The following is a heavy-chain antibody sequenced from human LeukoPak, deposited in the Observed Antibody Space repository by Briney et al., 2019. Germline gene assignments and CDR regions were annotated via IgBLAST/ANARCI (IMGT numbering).Heavy chain of an antibody. V-gene: IGHV4-38-2*02. Sequence: SETLSLTCTVSGYSISSGYYWGWIRQPPGKGLEWIGSIYHSGSTYYNPSLKSRVTISVDTSKNQFSLKLSSVTAADTAVYYCARVPRGEGIDYWGQGTLVTVSS. CDR2: IYHSGST. CDR1: GYSISSGYY. J-gene: IGHJ4*02. CDR3: ARVPRGEGIDY. D-gene: IGHD3-10*01.